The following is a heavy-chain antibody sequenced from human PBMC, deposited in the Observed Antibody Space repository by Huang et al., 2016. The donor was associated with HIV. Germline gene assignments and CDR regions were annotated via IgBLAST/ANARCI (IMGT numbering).Heavy chain of an antibody. V-gene: IGHV3-7*01. CDR3: ARDRLLNYYDSSGYFYYFDY. D-gene: IGHD3-22*01. J-gene: IGHJ4*02. CDR1: GFTFSSYW. Sequence: EVQLVESGGGLVQPGGSLRLSCAASGFTFSSYWMSWVSQAPGKGLEWVANIKKDGSEKYYVDSVKGRFTISRDNAKNSLYLQMNSLRAEDTAVYYCARDRLLNYYDSSGYFYYFDYWGQGTLVTVSS. CDR2: IKKDGSEK.